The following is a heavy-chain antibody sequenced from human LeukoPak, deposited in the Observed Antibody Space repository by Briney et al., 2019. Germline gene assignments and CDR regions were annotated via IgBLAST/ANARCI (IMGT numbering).Heavy chain of an antibody. CDR3: ATPRGTARRGDY. J-gene: IGHJ4*02. D-gene: IGHD2-15*01. Sequence: SETLSLTCTVSGGSISRTDYYWAWIRQPPGKGLEWIGSISYSGSTYYNPSLRSRVTVSVDTSTNQFSLKLTSVTAADTAVYHCATPRGTARRGDYWGQGTLVTVSS. CDR1: GGSISRTDYY. V-gene: IGHV4-39*01. CDR2: ISYSGST.